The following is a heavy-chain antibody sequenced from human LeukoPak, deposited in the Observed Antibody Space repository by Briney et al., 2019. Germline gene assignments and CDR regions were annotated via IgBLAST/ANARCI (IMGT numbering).Heavy chain of an antibody. J-gene: IGHJ5*02. D-gene: IGHD3-10*01. CDR3: ASDLRESPRERFWFDP. V-gene: IGHV1-69*05. Sequence: GSSVKVSCKASGGTFSSYAISWVRQAPGQGLEWMGRIIPIFGTANYAQKFQGRVTITTDESTSTAYMELSSLRSEDTAVYYCASDLRESPRERFWFDPWGQGTLVTLSS. CDR2: IIPIFGTA. CDR1: GGTFSSYA.